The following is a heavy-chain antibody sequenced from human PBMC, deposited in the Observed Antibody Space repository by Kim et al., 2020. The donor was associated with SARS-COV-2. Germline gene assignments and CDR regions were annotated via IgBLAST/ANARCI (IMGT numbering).Heavy chain of an antibody. D-gene: IGHD2-15*01. CDR1: GFTFSSYG. V-gene: IGHV3-30*18. CDR3: AKDVDDFTYYYYGMDV. J-gene: IGHJ6*02. CDR2: ISYDGSNK. Sequence: GGSLRLSCAASGFTFSSYGMHWVRQAPGKGLEWVAVISYDGSNKYYADSVKGRFTNSRDTSKNTLYLQMNSLRAEDTAVYYCAKDVDDFTYYYYGMDVWGQGTTASVSS.